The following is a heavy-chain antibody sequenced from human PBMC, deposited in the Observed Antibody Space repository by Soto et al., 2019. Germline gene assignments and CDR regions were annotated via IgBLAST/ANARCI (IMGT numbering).Heavy chain of an antibody. CDR2: IWYDGSNK. J-gene: IGHJ3*02. V-gene: IGHV3-33*01. Sequence: GGSLRLSCAASGFTFSSYGMHWVRQAPGKGLEWVAVIWYDGSNKYYADSVKGRFTISRDNSKNTLYLQMNSLRAEDTAVYYCASPLGYCSGGSCYQAHDAFDIWGQGTMVTVSS. CDR3: ASPLGYCSGGSCYQAHDAFDI. CDR1: GFTFSSYG. D-gene: IGHD2-15*01.